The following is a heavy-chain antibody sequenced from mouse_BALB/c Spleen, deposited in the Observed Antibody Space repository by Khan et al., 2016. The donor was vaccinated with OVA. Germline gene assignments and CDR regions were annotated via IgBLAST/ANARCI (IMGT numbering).Heavy chain of an antibody. Sequence: EVELVESGGGLMKPGGSLKLSCAASGFTFSDYYMYWVRQTPEKRLEWVATIRDINSSIYYQDNVKGRFISSRDYDKNNLNLQRNSLGSEDRDMYYCVRGYYGDPFAYWGQGIRVTGSA. CDR1: GFTFSDYY. V-gene: IGHV5-4*02. CDR2: IRDINSSI. D-gene: IGHD2-13*01. CDR3: VRGYYGDPFAY. J-gene: IGHJ3*01.